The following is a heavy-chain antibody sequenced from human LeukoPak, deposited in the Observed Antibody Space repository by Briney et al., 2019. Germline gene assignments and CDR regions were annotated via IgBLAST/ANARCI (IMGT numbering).Heavy chain of an antibody. Sequence: SQTLSLTCTVSGGSISSYYWSWIRQPPGKGLEWIGYIYYSGSTNYNPSLKSRVTISVDTSKNQFSLKLSSVTAADTAVYYCASSIAARPLDYWGQGTLVTVSS. V-gene: IGHV4-59*01. D-gene: IGHD6-6*01. J-gene: IGHJ4*02. CDR3: ASSIAARPLDY. CDR1: GGSISSYY. CDR2: IYYSGST.